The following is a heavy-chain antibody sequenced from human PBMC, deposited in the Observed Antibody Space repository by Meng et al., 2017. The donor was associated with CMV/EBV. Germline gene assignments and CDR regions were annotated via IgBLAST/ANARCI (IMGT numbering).Heavy chain of an antibody. CDR1: GGTFSSYA. J-gene: IGHJ6*02. Sequence: SVKVSCKASGGTFSSYAISWVRQAPGQGLEWMGGIIPILGIANYAPKFQGRVTITADKSTSTAYMELSSLRSEDTAVYYCARQRVTIFGVVTLYYGMDVWGQGTTVTVSS. V-gene: IGHV1-69*10. D-gene: IGHD3-3*01. CDR2: IIPILGIA. CDR3: ARQRVTIFGVVTLYYGMDV.